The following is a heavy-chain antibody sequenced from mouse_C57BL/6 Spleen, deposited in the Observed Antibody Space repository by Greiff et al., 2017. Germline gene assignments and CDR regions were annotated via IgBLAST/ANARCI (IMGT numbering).Heavy chain of an antibody. J-gene: IGHJ3*01. CDR1: GYTFTDYE. Sequence: VQLQQSGAELVRPGASVTLSCKASGYTFTDYEMHWVKQTPVHGLEWIGAIDPETGGTAYNQKFKGKAILTADKSSSTAYMELRSLTSEDSAVYYCTSLWERWFAYWGQGTLVTVSA. CDR2: IDPETGGT. CDR3: TSLWERWFAY. V-gene: IGHV1-15*01. D-gene: IGHD1-1*02.